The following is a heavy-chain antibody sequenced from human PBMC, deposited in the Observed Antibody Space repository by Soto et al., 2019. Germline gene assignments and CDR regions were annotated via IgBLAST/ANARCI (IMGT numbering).Heavy chain of an antibody. V-gene: IGHV3-30*18. J-gene: IGHJ5*02. CDR2: ISYDGSNK. CDR1: GFTFSSYG. CDR3: AKDLIRAAAAQYNWFDP. Sequence: QVQLVESGGGVVQPGRSLRLSCAASGFTFSSYGMHWVRQAPGKGLEWVAVISYDGSNKYYADSVKGRFTISRDNYKNTLYLQMNSLRAEDTAVYYCAKDLIRAAAAQYNWFDPWGQGTLVTVSS. D-gene: IGHD6-13*01.